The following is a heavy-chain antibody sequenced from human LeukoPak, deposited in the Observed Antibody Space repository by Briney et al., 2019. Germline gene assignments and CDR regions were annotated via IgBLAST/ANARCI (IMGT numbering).Heavy chain of an antibody. CDR1: GFTFSDYE. Sequence: GGSLRLSCAASGFTFSDYEMNWVRQAPGKGLEWVSYISSIGSTIHYADSVKGRFTISRDNAKNSLYLQMNSLRAEDTAVYYCAKANGFLRGFFDYWGQGTLVTVSS. J-gene: IGHJ4*02. D-gene: IGHD1-1*01. V-gene: IGHV3-48*03. CDR2: ISSIGSTI. CDR3: AKANGFLRGFFDY.